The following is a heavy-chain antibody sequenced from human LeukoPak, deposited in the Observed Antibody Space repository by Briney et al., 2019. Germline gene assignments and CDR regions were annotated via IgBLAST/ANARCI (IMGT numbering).Heavy chain of an antibody. D-gene: IGHD3-22*01. J-gene: IGHJ3*02. V-gene: IGHV4-39*01. CDR1: GGSISSSSYY. Sequence: SETLSLTCTVSGGSISSSSYYWGWLRQPPGKGLEWIGSIYYSGSTYYNPSLKSRVTISVDTSKNQFSLKLSSVTAADTAVYYCARGVYYYDSRGAFDIWGQGTMVTVSS. CDR3: ARGVYYYDSRGAFDI. CDR2: IYYSGST.